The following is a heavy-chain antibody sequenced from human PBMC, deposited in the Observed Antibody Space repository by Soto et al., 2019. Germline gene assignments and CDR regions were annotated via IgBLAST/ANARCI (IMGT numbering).Heavy chain of an antibody. CDR3: ARDTGVADLDAEYFQH. V-gene: IGHV3-23*01. J-gene: IGHJ1*01. Sequence: GVSLRLSCTASGFNFNYYAMSWVRQAPGKGLEWVSSIDAAGNTYHADSVKGRFTISSDRSKNTLYLQMNSLRADDTATYYCARDTGVADLDAEYFQHWGQGTLVTVSS. CDR2: IDAAGNT. D-gene: IGHD6-19*01. CDR1: GFNFNYYA.